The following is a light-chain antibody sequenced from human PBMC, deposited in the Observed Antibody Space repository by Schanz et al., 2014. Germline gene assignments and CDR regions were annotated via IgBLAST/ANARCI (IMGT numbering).Light chain of an antibody. Sequence: QSVLTQPASVSGSPGQSITISCTGTSSDVGGYNYVSWYQQHPGKAPKLMIYDVSKRPSGVPDRFSGSKSGNTASLTISGLQAEDEADYHCSSHTAITTAVVFGGGTKLTVL. V-gene: IGLV2-14*01. CDR2: DVS. CDR1: SSDVGGYNY. J-gene: IGLJ2*01. CDR3: SSHTAITTAVV.